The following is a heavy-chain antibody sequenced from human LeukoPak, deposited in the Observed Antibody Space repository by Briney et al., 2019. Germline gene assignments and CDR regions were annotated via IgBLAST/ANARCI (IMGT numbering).Heavy chain of an antibody. J-gene: IGHJ4*02. Sequence: PGGSLRLSCAASGFTFSSYSMNWVRQAPGKGLEWVSSISSSSSDIYYADPVKGRFTISRDNAKNSLYLQMNSLRAEDTAVYYCARALSAGYSSSWSPNYYFDYWGQGTLVTVSS. D-gene: IGHD6-13*01. CDR1: GFTFSSYS. CDR3: ARALSAGYSSSWSPNYYFDY. V-gene: IGHV3-21*01. CDR2: ISSSSSDI.